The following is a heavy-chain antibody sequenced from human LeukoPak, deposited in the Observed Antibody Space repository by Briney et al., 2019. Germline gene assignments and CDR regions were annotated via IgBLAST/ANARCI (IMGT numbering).Heavy chain of an antibody. CDR2: IYHSGST. Sequence: PSQTLSLTCTVSGGSISSGGYYWSWIRQPPGKGLEWIGYIYHSGSTYYNPSLKSRVTISVDRSKNQFSLKLSSVTAADTAVYYCARGFLKPGLDSWGQGTLVTVSS. J-gene: IGHJ4*02. D-gene: IGHD2/OR15-2a*01. CDR1: GGSISSGGYY. V-gene: IGHV4-30-2*01. CDR3: ARGFLKPGLDS.